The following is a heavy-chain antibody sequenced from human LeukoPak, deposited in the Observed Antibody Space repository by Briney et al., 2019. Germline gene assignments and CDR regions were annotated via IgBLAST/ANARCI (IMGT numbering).Heavy chain of an antibody. D-gene: IGHD5-18*01. Sequence: SVKVSCKASGGTFSSYAISWVRQAPGQGLEWMGVIMPIFGTANYAQKFQGRVTITADESTSTAYMELSRLRSDDTAVYYCAYRDSYGSQHWDYYYMDVWGKGTTVTVSS. CDR2: IMPIFGTA. CDR1: GGTFSSYA. V-gene: IGHV1-69*13. CDR3: AYRDSYGSQHWDYYYMDV. J-gene: IGHJ6*03.